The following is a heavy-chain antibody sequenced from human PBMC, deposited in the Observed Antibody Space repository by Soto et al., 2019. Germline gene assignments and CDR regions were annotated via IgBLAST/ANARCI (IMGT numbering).Heavy chain of an antibody. CDR2: INTDGSRT. CDR1: GFTFSSNW. V-gene: IGHV3-74*01. J-gene: IGHJ4*02. D-gene: IGHD2-21*01. CDR3: ARDGEGF. Sequence: EVQLVESGGGLVQPGGSLRLSCAASGFTFSSNWMHWVRRVPGRGLVWVSCINTDGSRTSYEDSVEGRFTISRDNAKNTVYLQMSSLRAEDTAVYYCARDGEGFWGQGTLVTVSS.